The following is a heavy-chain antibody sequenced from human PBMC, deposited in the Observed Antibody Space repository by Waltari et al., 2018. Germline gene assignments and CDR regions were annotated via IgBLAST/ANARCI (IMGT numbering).Heavy chain of an antibody. CDR1: GGTFSTYS. CDR3: AREGPYDSTMDV. J-gene: IGHJ6*02. Sequence: QVQLVQSGAEVKKPGSSVQVSCEASGGTFSTYSIAWVRQAPGQGPEWMGSIIPMFGRTNYAQKFRGRVTITADEATSTAYMDLRSLISEDTALYYCAREGPYDSTMDVWGPGTTVTVSS. V-gene: IGHV1-69*18. D-gene: IGHD3-16*01. CDR2: IIPMFGRT.